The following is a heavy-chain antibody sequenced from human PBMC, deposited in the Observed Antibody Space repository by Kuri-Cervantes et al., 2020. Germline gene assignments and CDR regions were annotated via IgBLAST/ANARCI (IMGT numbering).Heavy chain of an antibody. CDR2: IWYDGSNK. J-gene: IGHJ6*04. Sequence: GESLKISCAASGFTFSNAWMSWVRQAPGKGLEWVAIIWYDGSNKYYADSVKGRFTISRDNSKNTLYLQMNNLRVEDTAIYYCTTHTRDTPDFWGKGTTVTVSS. V-gene: IGHV3-33*08. D-gene: IGHD3-3*01. CDR1: GFTFSNAW. CDR3: TTHTRDTPDF.